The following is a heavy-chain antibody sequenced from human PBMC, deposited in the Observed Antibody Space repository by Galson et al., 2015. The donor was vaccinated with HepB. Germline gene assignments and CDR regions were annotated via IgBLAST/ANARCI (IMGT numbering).Heavy chain of an antibody. D-gene: IGHD3-10*01. J-gene: IGHJ6*02. V-gene: IGHV3-49*03. Sequence: SLRLSCAASGFTFGDYAMSWFRQAPGKGLEWVGFIRSKAYGGTTEYAASVKGRFTISRDDSKSIAYLQMNSLKTEDTAVYYCTSSSPYGSGSPILSYYGMDVWGQGTTVTVSS. CDR3: TSSSPYGSGSPILSYYGMDV. CDR2: IRSKAYGGTT. CDR1: GFTFGDYA.